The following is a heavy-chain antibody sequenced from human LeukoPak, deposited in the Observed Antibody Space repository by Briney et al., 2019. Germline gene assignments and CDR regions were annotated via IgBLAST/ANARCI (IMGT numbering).Heavy chain of an antibody. CDR1: GGSISSYY. V-gene: IGHV4-4*07. J-gene: IGHJ4*02. Sequence: SETLSLTCTVSGGSISSYYWSWIRQPPGKGLEWIGRIHTSGSTNYNPSLKSRVTMSVDTSKNQFSLKLSSVTAADTAVYYCASESYYYDSSGYFSELAFDYWGQGTLVTVSS. D-gene: IGHD3-22*01. CDR3: ASESYYYDSSGYFSELAFDY. CDR2: IHTSGST.